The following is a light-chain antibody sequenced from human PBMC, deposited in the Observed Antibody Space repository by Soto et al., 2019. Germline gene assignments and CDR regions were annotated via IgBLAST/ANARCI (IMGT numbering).Light chain of an antibody. CDR3: SSYTSSSTYV. V-gene: IGLV2-14*01. Sequence: QSALTQPASVSESPGQSITISCTGTSSAVGGYNYVSWYQQYPGKAPKVMIYDVSNRPSGVSNRFSGSKSGNTASLTISGLQAEDEADYYCSSYTSSSTYVFGSGTKLTVL. CDR1: SSAVGGYNY. J-gene: IGLJ1*01. CDR2: DVS.